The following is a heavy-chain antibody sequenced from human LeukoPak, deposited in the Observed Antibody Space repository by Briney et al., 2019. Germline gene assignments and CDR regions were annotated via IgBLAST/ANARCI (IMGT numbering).Heavy chain of an antibody. J-gene: IGHJ3*02. CDR2: INPSGGST. CDR3: AGVTGTDAFDI. D-gene: IGHD3-9*01. V-gene: IGHV1-46*01. Sequence: PSVKVSCKASGYTFTSYYMHWVRQAPGQGLEWMRIINPSGGSTSYAQKFQGRVTMTRDTSTSTVYMELSSLRSEDTAVYYCAGVTGTDAFDIWGQGTMVTVTS. CDR1: GYTFTSYY.